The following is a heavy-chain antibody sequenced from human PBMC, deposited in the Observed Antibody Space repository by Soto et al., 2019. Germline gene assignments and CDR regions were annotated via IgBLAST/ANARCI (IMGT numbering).Heavy chain of an antibody. V-gene: IGHV4-34*01. CDR3: ARQTTFNYSNAPALDY. CDR1: CGSFSGYY. D-gene: IGHD4-4*01. Sequence: SETLSLTCAVYCGSFSGYYWSWIRQPPGKGLEWIGEINHSGSTNYNPSLKSRVTISVDTSKNQFSLKLSSVTAADTAVYYCARQTTFNYSNAPALDYWGQGTLVTVSS. CDR2: INHSGST. J-gene: IGHJ4*02.